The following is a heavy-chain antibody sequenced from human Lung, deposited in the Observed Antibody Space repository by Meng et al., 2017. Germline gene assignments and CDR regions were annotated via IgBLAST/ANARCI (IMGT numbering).Heavy chain of an antibody. V-gene: IGHV4-34*01. CDR2: INHSGST. CDR3: ARGPTTMAHDFDY. Sequence: VRLQQCGEGVLKPSETRSLTCVGSGGSFSDYYWSWIRQPPGKGLEWIGEINHSGSTNYNPSLESRATISVDTSQNNLSLKLSSVTAADSAVYYCARGPTTMAHDFDYWGQGTLVTVSS. J-gene: IGHJ4*02. CDR1: GGSFSDYY. D-gene: IGHD4-11*01.